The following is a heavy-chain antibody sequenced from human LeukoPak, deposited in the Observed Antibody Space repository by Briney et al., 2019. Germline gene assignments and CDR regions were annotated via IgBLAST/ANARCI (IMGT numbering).Heavy chain of an antibody. V-gene: IGHV3-30-3*01. CDR2: ISYYGSNK. J-gene: IGHJ4*02. D-gene: IGHD6-6*01. Sequence: GGSLRLSCAASGFTFSSYAMHWVRQAPGKGLEWVAVISYYGSNKYYADSVKGRFTISRDNSKNPLYLQMNSLIAEDTAVYYCASTDRYSSSRFAYWGQGNLVTVSS. CDR3: ASTDRYSSSRFAY. CDR1: GFTFSSYA.